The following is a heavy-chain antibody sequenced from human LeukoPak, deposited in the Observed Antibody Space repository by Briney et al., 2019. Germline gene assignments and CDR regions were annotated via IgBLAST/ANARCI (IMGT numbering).Heavy chain of an antibody. D-gene: IGHD6-13*01. CDR2: ISSGGYST. CDR1: GFTFSNYA. CDR3: AKDLTQQLEHFDF. V-gene: IGHV3-23*01. Sequence: PGGSLRLSCAASGFTFSNYAMSWVRQAPGKGLDWVLGISSGGYSTYYVDSVKGRFTISRDNSKNTLYLQMNSLRAEDTAVYYCAKDLTQQLEHFDFWGQGTLVTVSS. J-gene: IGHJ4*02.